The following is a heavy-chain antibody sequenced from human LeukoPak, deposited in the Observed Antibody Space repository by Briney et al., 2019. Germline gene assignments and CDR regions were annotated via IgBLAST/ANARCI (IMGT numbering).Heavy chain of an antibody. D-gene: IGHD3-10*01. J-gene: IGHJ4*02. CDR1: GGTFSSYA. Sequence: ASVKVSCKASGGTFSSYAISWVRQAPGQGLEWMGWINPNSGGTNYAQKFQGRVTMTRDTSISTAYMELSRLRSDDTAVYYCARVMVRGVSPIDYWGQGTLVTVSS. CDR3: ARVMVRGVSPIDY. CDR2: INPNSGGT. V-gene: IGHV1-2*02.